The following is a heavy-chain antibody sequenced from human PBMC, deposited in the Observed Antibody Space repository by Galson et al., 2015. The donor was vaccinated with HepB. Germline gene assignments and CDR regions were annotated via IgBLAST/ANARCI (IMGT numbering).Heavy chain of an antibody. J-gene: IGHJ5*02. CDR3: ARLGFKTARHDP. CDR2: IYYSRRT. Sequence: LSLTCTVSGGSISSSSYYWGWIRQPPGKGLEWIGSIYYSRRTNYNPSLKNRVTISVDTSKNQFSLKLSSVTAADTAMYYCARLGFKTARHDPWGQGTLVTVTS. CDR1: GGSISSSSYY. V-gene: IGHV4-39*07.